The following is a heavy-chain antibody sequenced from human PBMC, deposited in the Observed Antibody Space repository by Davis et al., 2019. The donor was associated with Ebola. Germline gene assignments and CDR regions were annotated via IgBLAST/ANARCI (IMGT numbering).Heavy chain of an antibody. CDR2: LYSGGST. J-gene: IGHJ4*02. CDR3: ARSLNAGGVESYYFHY. V-gene: IGHV3-66*02. D-gene: IGHD3-3*01. CDR1: GFTVSSKY. Sequence: PGGSLRLSCAASGFTVSSKYMSWVRQAPGKGLEWVSVLYSGGSTYYADSVKGRFTISRDNSKNMLYLQMNSLRAEDTAVYYCARSLNAGGVESYYFHYWGQGTLVTVSS.